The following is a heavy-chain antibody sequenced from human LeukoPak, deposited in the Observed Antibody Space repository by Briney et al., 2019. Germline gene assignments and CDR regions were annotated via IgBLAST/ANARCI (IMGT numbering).Heavy chain of an antibody. V-gene: IGHV1-58*01. CDR3: ASDPPYTSSSAW. D-gene: IGHD2-2*01. CDR2: ILVGSGNT. CDR1: GFTFTSTA. J-gene: IGHJ4*02. Sequence: SVKVSCKASGFTFTSTAVQWVRQARGQRLEWIGRILVGSGNTNYAQMFQERVTLTWDVSTSTAYMVLSSLRSEDTAIYYCASDPPYTSSSAWWGQGTLVTVSS.